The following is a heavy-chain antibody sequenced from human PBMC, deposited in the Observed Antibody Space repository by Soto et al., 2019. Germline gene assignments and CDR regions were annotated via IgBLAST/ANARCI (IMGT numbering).Heavy chain of an antibody. J-gene: IGHJ3*02. CDR3: AKDSGSGSYYGSYAFDI. D-gene: IGHD1-26*01. CDR2: ISYDGSNK. Sequence: GESLKISCAASGFTFSSYGMHWVRQAPGKGLEWVAVISYDGSNKYYADSVKGRFTISRGNSKNTLYLQMNSLRAEDTAVYYCAKDSGSGSYYGSYAFDIWGQGTMVTVSS. V-gene: IGHV3-30*18. CDR1: GFTFSSYG.